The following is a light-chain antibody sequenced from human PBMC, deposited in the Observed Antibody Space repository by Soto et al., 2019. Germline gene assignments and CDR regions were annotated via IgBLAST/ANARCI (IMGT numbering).Light chain of an antibody. J-gene: IGKJ5*01. CDR1: QSVSSN. Sequence: EIVMTQSPATLSVSPGERATLSCRASQSVSSNLAWYQKKPGQAPRLLIYGASTRATGIPARFSGSGSGTDFTLTISSLQSEDFAVYYCQQYSIWPPVTFGQGTRLEIK. CDR2: GAS. CDR3: QQYSIWPPVT. V-gene: IGKV3-15*01.